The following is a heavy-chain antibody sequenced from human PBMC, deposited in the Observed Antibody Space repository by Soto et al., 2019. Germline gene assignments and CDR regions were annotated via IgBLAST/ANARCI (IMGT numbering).Heavy chain of an antibody. D-gene: IGHD3-10*01. CDR2: ISSSSSTI. V-gene: IGHV3-48*02. CDR1: GFTFSSYS. J-gene: IGHJ6*04. CDR3: ARDPTLSYSGIYYLGMDV. Sequence: GGSLRISCAASGFTFSSYSMNWVRQAPGKGLEWVSYISSSSSTIYYADSVKGRFTISRDNAKNSLYLQMNSLRDEDTAVYYCARDPTLSYSGIYYLGMDVGGEGPSVTVPS.